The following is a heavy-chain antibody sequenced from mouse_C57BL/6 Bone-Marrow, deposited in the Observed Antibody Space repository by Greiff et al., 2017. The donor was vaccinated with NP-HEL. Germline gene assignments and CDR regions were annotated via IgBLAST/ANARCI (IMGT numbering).Heavy chain of an antibody. CDR2: ISNGGGST. J-gene: IGHJ3*01. Sequence: EVMLVESGGGLVQPGGSLKLSCAASGFTFSDYYMYWVRQTPEKRLEWVAYISNGGGSTYYLDTVKGRFTISRDNAKNTLYLQMSRLKSEDTAMYYCARPYYYAYWGQGTLVTVSA. D-gene: IGHD1-1*01. CDR1: GFTFSDYY. CDR3: ARPYYYAY. V-gene: IGHV5-12*01.